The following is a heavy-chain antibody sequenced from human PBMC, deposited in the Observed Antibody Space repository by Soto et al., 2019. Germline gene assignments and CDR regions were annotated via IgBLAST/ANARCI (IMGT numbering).Heavy chain of an antibody. J-gene: IGHJ4*02. CDR1: GFTFSTCA. CDR2: ISDSGDST. D-gene: IGHD6-19*01. Sequence: LRLSCAASGFTFSTCAMAWVRQAPGKGPEWVSGISDSGDSTIYADSVKGRFTIFRDNFKNTVDLQMNSLRADDTAVYHCVRVHSAWRVYGHWGQGTLVTVSS. CDR3: VRVHSAWRVYGH. V-gene: IGHV3-23*01.